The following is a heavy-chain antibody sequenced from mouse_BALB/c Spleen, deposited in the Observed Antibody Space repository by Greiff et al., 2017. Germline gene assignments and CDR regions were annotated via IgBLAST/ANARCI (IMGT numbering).Heavy chain of an antibody. D-gene: IGHD2-12*01. Sequence: EVKLVESGGGLVQPGGSLKLSCAASGFTFSSYTMSWVRQTPEKRLEWVAYISNGGGSTYYPDTVKGRFTISRDNAKNTLYLQMSSLKSEDTAMYYCARAGRRDTWFAYWGQGTLVTVSA. J-gene: IGHJ3*01. CDR1: GFTFSSYT. CDR3: ARAGRRDTWFAY. CDR2: ISNGGGST. V-gene: IGHV5-12-2*01.